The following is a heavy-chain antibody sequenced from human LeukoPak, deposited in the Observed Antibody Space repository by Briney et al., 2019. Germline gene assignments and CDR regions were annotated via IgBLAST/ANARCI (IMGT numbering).Heavy chain of an antibody. CDR2: INPNSGGT. Sequence: GASVNVSCEASGYTFTGYYLHWVRQAPGQGLEWMGWINPNSGGTNFAQRFQGRVTMTRDTSISTAYMELRRLTSDDTAVYYCARGSGITMVRGVIYWLDPWGQGTLVTVSS. V-gene: IGHV1-2*02. CDR1: GYTFTGYY. D-gene: IGHD3-10*01. J-gene: IGHJ5*02. CDR3: ARGSGITMVRGVIYWLDP.